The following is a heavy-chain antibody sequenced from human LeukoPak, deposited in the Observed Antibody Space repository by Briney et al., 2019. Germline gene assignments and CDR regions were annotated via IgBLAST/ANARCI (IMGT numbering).Heavy chain of an antibody. J-gene: IGHJ6*02. CDR1: GLTFSSYD. D-gene: IGHD4-23*01. CDR3: ARGVYGGWYYGMDV. V-gene: IGHV3-13*01. Sequence: GGSLRLSCAASGLTFSSYDMHWVRQATGKGLEWVSAIGTAGDTYYPGSVKGRFTISRENAKNSLYLQMNSLRAGDTAVYYCARGVYGGWYYGMDVWGQGTTVTVSS. CDR2: IGTAGDT.